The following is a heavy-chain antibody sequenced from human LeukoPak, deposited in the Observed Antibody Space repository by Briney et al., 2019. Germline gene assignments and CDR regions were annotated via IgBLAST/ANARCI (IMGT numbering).Heavy chain of an antibody. Sequence: PSRTLSLTCTVSGGSISSGDYYWSWIRQPPGKGLEWIGYIYYSGSTYYNPSLKSRVTISVDTSKNQFSLKLSSVTAADTAVYYCARDGRDGYNFAFDIWGQGTMVTVSS. CDR3: ARDGRDGYNFAFDI. J-gene: IGHJ3*02. D-gene: IGHD5-24*01. CDR1: GGSISSGDYY. CDR2: IYYSGST. V-gene: IGHV4-30-4*08.